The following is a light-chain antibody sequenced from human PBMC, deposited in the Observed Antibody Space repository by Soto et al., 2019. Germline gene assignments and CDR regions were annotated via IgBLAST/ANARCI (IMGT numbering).Light chain of an antibody. J-gene: IGLJ3*02. Sequence: SALTQPASVSGSPGQSITISCTGTNSDVGSYKFVSWYQHYPNKAPKLMIYEVNKRPSGVSDRFSGSKSGNTAPLTISRLQAEDGWDYYCSSYGGTTIYWVLGGGTEVTDL. CDR1: NSDVGSYKF. V-gene: IGLV2-23*02. CDR2: EVN. CDR3: SSYGGTTIYWV.